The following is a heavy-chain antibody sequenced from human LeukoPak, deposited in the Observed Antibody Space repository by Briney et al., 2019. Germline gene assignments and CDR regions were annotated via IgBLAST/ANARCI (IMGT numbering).Heavy chain of an antibody. D-gene: IGHD3-22*01. V-gene: IGHV4-59*01. J-gene: IGHJ3*02. Sequence: SETLCLTCTVSGGSISSYYWRWIRQPPGKGLEWIGYIYYSGSTNYNPSPKSRVAISVDTSKNQYSLKLSSVTAADTAVNYCARLDTYYYNSTPTYAFDIWGQGTMVTVSS. CDR2: IYYSGST. CDR3: ARLDTYYYNSTPTYAFDI. CDR1: GGSISSYY.